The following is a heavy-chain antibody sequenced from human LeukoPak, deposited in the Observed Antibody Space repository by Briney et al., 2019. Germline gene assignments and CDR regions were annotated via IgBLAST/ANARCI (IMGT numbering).Heavy chain of an antibody. CDR2: ISGSKTYI. V-gene: IGHV3-21*01. Sequence: GGSLRLSCAASGFNFSRYTMNWVRQAPGKGLEWVSSISGSKTYIYYADSVRGRSTISRDNSKNTLYLQMNSLRAEDTAVYYCARILDSAWGELGYWGQGTLVTVSS. J-gene: IGHJ4*02. CDR3: ARILDSAWGELGY. CDR1: GFNFSRYT. D-gene: IGHD6-19*01.